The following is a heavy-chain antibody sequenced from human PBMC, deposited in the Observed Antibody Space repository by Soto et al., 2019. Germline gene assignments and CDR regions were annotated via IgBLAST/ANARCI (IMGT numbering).Heavy chain of an antibody. V-gene: IGHV4-34*01. CDR1: GWSFSGYY. Sequence: SETLSLTCAVYGWSFSGYYWSWIRQPPGKGLEWIGEINHIGSTNYNPSLKSRVTISVDTSKNQFSLKLSSVTAADTAVYYCARGRYCISTSCYANYYYYGMDVWGQGTTVT. J-gene: IGHJ6*02. CDR3: ARGRYCISTSCYANYYYYGMDV. CDR2: INHIGST. D-gene: IGHD2-2*01.